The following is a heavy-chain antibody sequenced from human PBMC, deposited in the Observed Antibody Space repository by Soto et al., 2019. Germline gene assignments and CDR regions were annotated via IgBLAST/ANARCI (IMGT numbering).Heavy chain of an antibody. V-gene: IGHV3-48*03. J-gene: IGHJ4*02. CDR1: GFTFSSYE. Sequence: GGSLRLSCTASGFTFSSYEMNWVRQAPGKGLEWVSYVSSSGTGIYYADSVKGRFTASRENAKNSLFLQVNSLRVEDTAVYHCVRELDVAARPGSQRLDHWGQGTLVTVSS. CDR2: VSSSGTGI. D-gene: IGHD6-6*01. CDR3: VRELDVAARPGSQRLDH.